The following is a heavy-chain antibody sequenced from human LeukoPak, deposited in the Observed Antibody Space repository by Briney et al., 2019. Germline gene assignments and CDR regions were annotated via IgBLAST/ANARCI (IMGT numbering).Heavy chain of an antibody. Sequence: PGRSLRLSCAASGFTFSSYGMHWVRQAPGKGLEWVAAISYDGSNKYYADSVKGRFTISRDNSKNTLYLQMNSLRAEDTAVYYCAKGIERYSSSWYVYYGMDVWGQGATVTVSS. CDR2: ISYDGSNK. J-gene: IGHJ6*02. D-gene: IGHD6-13*01. V-gene: IGHV3-30*18. CDR3: AKGIERYSSSWYVYYGMDV. CDR1: GFTFSSYG.